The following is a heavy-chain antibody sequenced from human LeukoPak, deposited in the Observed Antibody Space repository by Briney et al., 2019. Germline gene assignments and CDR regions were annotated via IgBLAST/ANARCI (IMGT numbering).Heavy chain of an antibody. CDR2: INHSGST. D-gene: IGHD3-10*01. Sequence: PSETLSLTCAVYGGSFSGYYWSWIRQPPGKGLEWIGEINHSGSTNYNPSLKSRVTISVDTSKNQFSLKLSSVTAADTAVYYRARRRLLWFGESNAPSFDYWGQGTLVTVSS. V-gene: IGHV4-34*01. CDR1: GGSFSGYY. J-gene: IGHJ4*02. CDR3: ARRRLLWFGESNAPSFDY.